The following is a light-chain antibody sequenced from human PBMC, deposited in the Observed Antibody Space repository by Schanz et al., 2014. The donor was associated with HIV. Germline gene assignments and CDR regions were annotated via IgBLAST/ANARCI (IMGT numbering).Light chain of an antibody. J-gene: IGKJ4*01. CDR2: ATS. CDR1: QSVSSN. CDR3: QYFGNSGGT. V-gene: IGKV3D-15*01. Sequence: EIVMTQSPATLSVSPGERATLSCRASQSVSSNLAWYQHKPGQAPRLVIYATSTRAVGIPDRFSGTGSGTDFTLTISRLEPEDFAVYFCQYFGNSGGTFGGGTKVEIK.